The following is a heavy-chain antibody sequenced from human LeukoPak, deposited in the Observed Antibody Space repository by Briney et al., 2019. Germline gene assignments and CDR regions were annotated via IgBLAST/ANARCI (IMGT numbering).Heavy chain of an antibody. Sequence: PGGSLRLSCAASGFTFNNYRMNWVRQAPGKGLEWVSSISTTSSYIYYADSVKGRFTISRDNAKNSLYMQMNSLRAEDTAVYYCARDGVYYDSSGYYSAFDTWGQGTMVTVSS. D-gene: IGHD3-22*01. CDR1: GFTFNNYR. CDR2: ISTTSSYI. J-gene: IGHJ3*02. V-gene: IGHV3-21*01. CDR3: ARDGVYYDSSGYYSAFDT.